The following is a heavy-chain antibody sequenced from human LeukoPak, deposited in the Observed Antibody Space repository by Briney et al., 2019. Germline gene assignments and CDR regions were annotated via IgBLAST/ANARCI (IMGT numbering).Heavy chain of an antibody. J-gene: IGHJ6*04. Sequence: ASVKVSCKASGYTFTGYYMHWVRQAPGQGLEWMGWINPNSGGTNYAQKFQGRVTMTRDTSITTAYMELSRLRSDDTAVYYCARDNREVRGGDCFDVWGKGTTVTVSS. CDR3: ARDNREVRGGDCFDV. D-gene: IGHD2-21*02. V-gene: IGHV1-2*02. CDR2: INPNSGGT. CDR1: GYTFTGYY.